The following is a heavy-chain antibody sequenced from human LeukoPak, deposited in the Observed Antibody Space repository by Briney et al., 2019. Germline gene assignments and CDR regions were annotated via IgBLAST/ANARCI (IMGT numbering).Heavy chain of an antibody. D-gene: IGHD6-13*01. V-gene: IGHV1-69*05. CDR2: IIPIFGTA. CDR3: ARGVAAAGTSFDY. J-gene: IGHJ4*02. Sequence: ASVKVSCKASGGTFSSYAISWVRQAPGQGLEWMGGIIPIFGTANYAQKFQGRVTITTDESTSTAYMELSSLRSKDTAVYYCARGVAAAGTSFDYWGQGTLVTVSS. CDR1: GGTFSSYA.